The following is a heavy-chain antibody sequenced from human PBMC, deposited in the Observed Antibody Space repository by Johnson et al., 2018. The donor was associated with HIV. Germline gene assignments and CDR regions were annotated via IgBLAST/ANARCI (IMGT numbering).Heavy chain of an antibody. D-gene: IGHD2-2*03. J-gene: IGHJ3*02. CDR3: ARDHGYCSSTSCYGDDAFDI. Sequence: QVQLVESGGGVVQPGRSLRLSCTASGFTFSSYTIYWVRQTPGKGLEWVALISYDGSNKYYADSVKGRFTISRANSKNTLFLQMNSLRPEDTAVYYCARDHGYCSSTSCYGDDAFDIWGQGTMVTVSS. V-gene: IGHV3-30*04. CDR1: GFTFSSYT. CDR2: ISYDGSNK.